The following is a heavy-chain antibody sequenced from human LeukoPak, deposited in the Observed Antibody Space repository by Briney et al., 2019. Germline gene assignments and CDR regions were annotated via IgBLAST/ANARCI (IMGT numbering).Heavy chain of an antibody. D-gene: IGHD6-13*01. Sequence: GGSLRLSCAASGFTFSSYSMNWVRQAPGKGLEWVSSISSSSSYIYYADSVKGRFTISRDNAKNSLYLQMNSLRAEDTAVYYCARSFGQQLVQISWGQGTLVTVSS. CDR3: ARSFGQQLVQIS. CDR1: GFTFSSYS. J-gene: IGHJ5*02. V-gene: IGHV3-21*01. CDR2: ISSSSSYI.